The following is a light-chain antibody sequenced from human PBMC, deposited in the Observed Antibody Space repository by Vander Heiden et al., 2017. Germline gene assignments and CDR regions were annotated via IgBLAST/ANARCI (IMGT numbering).Light chain of an antibody. CDR1: QSVLYSSNNKNY. Sequence: DIVMTQSPYSLVVSLGERATINCKSSQSVLYSSNNKNYLAWYQQKPGQPPKLLIYWASTRESGVPDRFSGSGSGTDFTLTISSLQAEDVAVYYCQQYYTTPLTFGQGTKVEIK. V-gene: IGKV4-1*01. CDR3: QQYYTTPLT. CDR2: WAS. J-gene: IGKJ1*01.